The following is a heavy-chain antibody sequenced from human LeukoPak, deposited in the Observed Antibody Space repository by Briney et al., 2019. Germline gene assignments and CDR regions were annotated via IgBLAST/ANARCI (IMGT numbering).Heavy chain of an antibody. CDR2: IYSDGSRT. V-gene: IGHV3-74*03. J-gene: IGHJ4*02. CDR1: GFTLSNYW. CDR3: AKDQGWLQSYFDY. D-gene: IGHD5-24*01. Sequence: GGSLRLSCAGSGFTLSNYWMHWVRQGPGKGLAWVSRIYSDGSRTTYADSVKGRFTISRDNSKNTLYLQMNSLRAEDTAVYYCAKDQGWLQSYFDYWGQGTLVTVSS.